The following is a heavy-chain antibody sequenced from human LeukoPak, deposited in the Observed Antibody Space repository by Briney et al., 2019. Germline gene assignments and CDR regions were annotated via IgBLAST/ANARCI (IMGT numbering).Heavy chain of an antibody. CDR1: GFSFRSYA. V-gene: IGHV3-30*04. Sequence: GGSLTLSCAASGFSFRSYAMHWVRQAPGKGLEWVAVISYDGNNKYYADSVKGRFTISIDNSKNTLYLQMNSLRVEDTAVYYCARELFQLGFDYWGQGTQVTVSS. CDR2: ISYDGNNK. CDR3: ARELFQLGFDY. J-gene: IGHJ4*02. D-gene: IGHD2-2*01.